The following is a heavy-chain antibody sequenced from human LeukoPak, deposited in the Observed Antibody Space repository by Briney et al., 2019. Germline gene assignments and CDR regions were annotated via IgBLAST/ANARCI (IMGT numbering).Heavy chain of an antibody. CDR1: GGTFSNHA. CDR2: IIPINDST. V-gene: IGHV1-69*01. Sequence: SVKVSCKASGGTFSNHAFSWVRQAPGQGLEWMGGIIPINDSTNYVQKFQDRVMITADEATNIIYMELGSLKSEDTAEYYCARHSGHSSWYYGLDVWGQGTTVIVSS. D-gene: IGHD6-13*01. CDR3: ARHSGHSSWYYGLDV. J-gene: IGHJ6*02.